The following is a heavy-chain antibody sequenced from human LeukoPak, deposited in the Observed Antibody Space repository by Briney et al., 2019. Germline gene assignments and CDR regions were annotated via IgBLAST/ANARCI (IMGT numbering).Heavy chain of an antibody. CDR2: IYSGGST. CDR1: GFTVSSNY. V-gene: IGHV3-53*01. CDR3: AKDDGWVQYAN. J-gene: IGHJ4*02. Sequence: GGSLRLSCAASGFTVSSNYMSWVRQAPGKGLEWVSVIYSGGSTYYADSVKGRFTISRYNSKNTLYLQMNSLRAEDTAVYYCAKDDGWVQYANWGQGTLVTVSS. D-gene: IGHD5-24*01.